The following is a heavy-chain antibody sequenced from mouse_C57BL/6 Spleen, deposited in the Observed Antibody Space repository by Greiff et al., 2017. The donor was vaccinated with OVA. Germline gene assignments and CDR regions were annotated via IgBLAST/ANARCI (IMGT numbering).Heavy chain of an antibody. J-gene: IGHJ2*01. D-gene: IGHD2-1*01. V-gene: IGHV1-26*01. CDR3: ASSTYYFDY. CDR1: GYTFTDYY. CDR2: INPNNGGT. Sequence: EVKLQQSGPELVKPGASVKISCKASGYTFTDYYMNWVKQSHGKSLEWIGDINPNNGGTSYNQKFKGKATLTVDKSSSTAYMELRSLTSEDSAVYYCASSTYYFDYWGQGTTLTVSS.